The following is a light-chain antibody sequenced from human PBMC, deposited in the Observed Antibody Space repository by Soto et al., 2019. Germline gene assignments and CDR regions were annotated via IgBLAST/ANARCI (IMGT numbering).Light chain of an antibody. CDR2: GAS. V-gene: IGKV3-20*01. J-gene: IGKJ4*01. CDR3: QQYGSSPLT. Sequence: EIVLTQSPGTLSLSPGERATLSCRASQSVSSSYLAWYQRKPGQAPRLLIYGASSSAAGIPYRFSGSGSGTDFTLTISRLEPEDLAVYYCQQYGSSPLTFGGGTKVEIK. CDR1: QSVSSSY.